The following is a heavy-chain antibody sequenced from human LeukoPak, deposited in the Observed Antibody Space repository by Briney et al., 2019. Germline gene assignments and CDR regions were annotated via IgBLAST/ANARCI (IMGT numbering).Heavy chain of an antibody. J-gene: IGHJ4*02. CDR2: INPDGGGT. D-gene: IGHD6-19*01. CDR3: AGVAVKGLIDY. CDR1: GYTFTGYY. Sequence: ASVTVSCKTSGYTFTGYYIHWVRHAPGEGLEWMGWINPDGGGTNYAQKFQGRVTMTRDTSISTAYMELSRLRSDDTAVYYCAGVAVKGLIDYWGQGTLVTVSS. V-gene: IGHV1-2*02.